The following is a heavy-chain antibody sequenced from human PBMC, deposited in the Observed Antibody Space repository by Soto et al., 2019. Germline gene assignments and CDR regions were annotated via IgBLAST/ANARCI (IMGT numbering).Heavy chain of an antibody. D-gene: IGHD3-16*02. V-gene: IGHV4-59*08. J-gene: IGHJ3*02. CDR2: RYNSGSEST. CDR3: ANLDMITFGGVIGPNDEFDI. Sequence: SETLSLTCSVSGSSMTTYYWHWIRQAQGKGLEWIWIRYNSGSESTYSNPSLKSRVALSGETSKNQFSLKLSSVTAADTAVYYCANLDMITFGGVIGPNDEFDILGQGTMVTVSS. CDR1: GSSMTTYY.